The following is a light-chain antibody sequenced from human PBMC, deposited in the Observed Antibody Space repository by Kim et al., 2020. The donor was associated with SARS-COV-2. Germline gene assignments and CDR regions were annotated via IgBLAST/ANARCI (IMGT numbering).Light chain of an antibody. CDR2: SNN. J-gene: IGLJ1*01. CDR3: AAWDDSLNGPV. Sequence: GQMVTSSGSGSSYNSESKTVNWYQQLLRTAPKLLRYSNNQRPSGGPDRSSGSKSGTSASLAISGLQSEDEADYYCAAWDDSLNGPVFGTGTKVTVL. CDR1: SYNSESKT. V-gene: IGLV1-44*01.